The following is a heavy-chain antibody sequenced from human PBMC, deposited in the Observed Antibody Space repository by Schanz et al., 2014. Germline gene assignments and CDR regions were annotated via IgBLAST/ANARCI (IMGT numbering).Heavy chain of an antibody. CDR3: ARVAGTTEREYCSGGTCSSDY. CDR1: GGSVSSGNYF. Sequence: QVQLQESGPGLVKPSQTLSLTCAVSGGSVSSGNYFWSWIRQHTGKGLEWIGFIHYSGITYYNPSLKSRVTMSLDSSNNHFSLRLSSVTAADTAVYYCARVAGTTEREYCSGGTCSSDYWGQGTLVIVSS. CDR2: IHYSGIT. J-gene: IGHJ4*02. D-gene: IGHD2-15*01. V-gene: IGHV4-31*11.